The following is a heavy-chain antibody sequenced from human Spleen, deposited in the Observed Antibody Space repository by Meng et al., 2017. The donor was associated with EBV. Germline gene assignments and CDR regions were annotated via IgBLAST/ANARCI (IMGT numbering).Heavy chain of an antibody. CDR1: GDSFGSGGYY. CDR2: ISYTGNT. J-gene: IGHJ4*02. D-gene: IGHD3-22*01. Sequence: HVPLQESGPGLVKASQTLSLPCAVSGDSFGSGGYYWTWFRQPPGKGLEWIGYISYTGNTDYNPSLKSRVTMSVDTSGNRFSLNLSSVTAADTAVYYCARDSPVSHFDFWGQGTLVTVSS. V-gene: IGHV4-30-4*01. CDR3: ARDSPVSHFDF.